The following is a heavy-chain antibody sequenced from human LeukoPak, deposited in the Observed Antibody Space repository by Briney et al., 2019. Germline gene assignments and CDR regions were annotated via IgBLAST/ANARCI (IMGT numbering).Heavy chain of an antibody. CDR3: ARSAGRLRYYGMDV. CDR1: GGSFSGYY. Sequence: SQTLSLTGAGYGGSFSGYYWNWIRQPPGKGLEWIGEINHSGSTNYNPSLKSRVTISVDTSKNQFSLKLSSVTAADTAVYYCARSAGRLRYYGMDVWGQGTTVTVSS. V-gene: IGHV4-34*01. CDR2: INHSGST. J-gene: IGHJ6*02. D-gene: IGHD3-10*01.